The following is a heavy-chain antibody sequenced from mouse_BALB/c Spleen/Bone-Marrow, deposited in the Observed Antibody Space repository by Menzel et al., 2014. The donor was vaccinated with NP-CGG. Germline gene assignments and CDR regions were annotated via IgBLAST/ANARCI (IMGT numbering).Heavy chain of an antibody. D-gene: IGHD2-4*01. CDR2: IWAGGST. CDR1: GFSLTSYG. CDR3: AREGSTMITTAFAY. J-gene: IGHJ3*01. Sequence: VQRVESGPGLVSPSQSLSIPCTVSGFSLTSYGVHWVRQPPGKGLEWLGVIWAGGSTNYNSALMSRLSISKDNSKSQVFLKMNSLQTDDTAMYYCAREGSTMITTAFAYWGQGTLVTVSA. V-gene: IGHV2-9*02.